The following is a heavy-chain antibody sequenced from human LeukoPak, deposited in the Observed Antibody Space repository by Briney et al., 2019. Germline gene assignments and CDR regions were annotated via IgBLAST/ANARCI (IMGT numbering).Heavy chain of an antibody. V-gene: IGHV3-23*01. Sequence: GASLRLSCAASGFTFSSYAMSWVRQAPGKGLVWVSAISGSGGSTYYADSVKGRFTISRDDSKNTLYLQMNSLRAEDTAVYYCAKAGASYSSSWYVRWFDPWGQGTLVTVSS. CDR2: ISGSGGST. CDR3: AKAGASYSSSWYVRWFDP. CDR1: GFTFSSYA. D-gene: IGHD6-13*01. J-gene: IGHJ5*02.